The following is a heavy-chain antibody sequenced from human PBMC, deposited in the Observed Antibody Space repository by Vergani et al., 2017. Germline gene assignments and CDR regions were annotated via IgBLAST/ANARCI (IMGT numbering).Heavy chain of an antibody. D-gene: IGHD4-17*01. Sequence: QVQLQESGPGLVKPSETLSLTCTVSGGSVSSGSYYWSWIRQPAGKGLEWIGYIYYSGSTNYNPSLKSRVTISVDTSKNQFSLKLSSVTAADTAVYYCARVNGDEYYYDYYGMDVWGQGTTVTVSS. CDR1: GGSVSSGSYY. V-gene: IGHV4-61*10. J-gene: IGHJ6*02. CDR2: IYYSGST. CDR3: ARVNGDEYYYDYYGMDV.